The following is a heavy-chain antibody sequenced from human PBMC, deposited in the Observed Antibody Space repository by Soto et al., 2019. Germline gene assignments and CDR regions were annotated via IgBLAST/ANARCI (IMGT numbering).Heavy chain of an antibody. CDR1: GGSISSYY. CDR3: ARDLEDGYNLGWFDP. J-gene: IGHJ5*02. V-gene: IGHV4-59*01. CDR2: IYYSGNS. Sequence: SETLSLTCTVSGGSISSYYWSWIRQPPGKGLEWIGYIYYSGNSNYNPSLKSRVTISVDTSKNQFSLKLSSVTAADTAMYYCARDLEDGYNLGWFDPWGQGTLVTVSS. D-gene: IGHD5-12*01.